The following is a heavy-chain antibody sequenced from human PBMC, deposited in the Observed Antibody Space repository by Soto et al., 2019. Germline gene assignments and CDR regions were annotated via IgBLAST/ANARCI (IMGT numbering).Heavy chain of an antibody. Sequence: ASVKVSCKASGYTFTSYGISWVRQAPGQGLEWMGWISAYNGNTNYAQKHQSRVTMTTDTSTSTAYMELRSLRSDDTAVYYCARGYDILTGYYTGNDYWGQGTLVTVS. J-gene: IGHJ4*02. CDR2: ISAYNGNT. V-gene: IGHV1-18*01. D-gene: IGHD3-9*01. CDR1: GYTFTSYG. CDR3: ARGYDILTGYYTGNDY.